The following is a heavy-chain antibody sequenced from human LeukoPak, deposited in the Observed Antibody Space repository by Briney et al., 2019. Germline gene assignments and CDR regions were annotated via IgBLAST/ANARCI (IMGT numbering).Heavy chain of an antibody. CDR1: GYTFTSYG. Sequence: ASVKVSCKASGYTFTSYGISWVRQAPGQGLEWMGWISAYNGNTNYAQKLQGRVTMTTDTSTSTAYMELRSLRSDDTAVYYCARYRWLLLDFDYWGREPWSPSPQ. D-gene: IGHD3-22*01. J-gene: IGHJ4*02. CDR3: ARYRWLLLDFDY. CDR2: ISAYNGNT. V-gene: IGHV1-18*01.